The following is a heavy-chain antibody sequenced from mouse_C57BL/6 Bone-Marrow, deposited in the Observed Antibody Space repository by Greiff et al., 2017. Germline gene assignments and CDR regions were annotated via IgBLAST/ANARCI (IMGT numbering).Heavy chain of an antibody. CDR2: IHPNSGST. Sequence: QVQLQQPGAELVKPGASVQLSCKASGYTFTSYWMHWVKQRPGQGLEWIGMIHPNSGSTNYNEKFKSKATLTEDNSSSTAYMQLSSLPSEDAAVNDCARRWLYFDYWYQGTTLTVSS. J-gene: IGHJ2*01. CDR1: GYTFTSYW. V-gene: IGHV1-64*01. CDR3: ARRWLYFDY. D-gene: IGHD2-3*01.